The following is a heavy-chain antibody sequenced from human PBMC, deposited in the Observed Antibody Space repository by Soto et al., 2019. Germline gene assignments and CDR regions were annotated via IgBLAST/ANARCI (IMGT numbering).Heavy chain of an antibody. CDR2: IYWDDDK. CDR3: AHIPSYYQYDWFDP. V-gene: IGHV2-5*02. J-gene: IGHJ5*02. D-gene: IGHD3-10*01. CDR1: GFSLTTRGVG. Sequence: QITLKESGPTLVKPTQTLTLTCTFSGFSLTTRGVGVGWIRQPPGKALECLALIYWDDDKRYSPSLQSRLSITKDTSKNQVVLTMTNMHPVDTATYYCAHIPSYYQYDWFDPWGQGTLVTVSS.